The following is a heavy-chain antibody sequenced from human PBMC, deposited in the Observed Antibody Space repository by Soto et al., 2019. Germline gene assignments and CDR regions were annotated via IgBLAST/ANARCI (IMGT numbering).Heavy chain of an antibody. CDR2: IIPIFGTA. Sequence: WASVKVSCKASGGTFSSYAISWVRQAPGQGLEWMGGIIPIFGTANYAQKFQGRVTITADKSTSTAYMELSSLRSEDTAVYYCARSIAAAGSSWFDPWGQGTLVTVSS. D-gene: IGHD6-13*01. J-gene: IGHJ5*02. CDR1: GGTFSSYA. V-gene: IGHV1-69*06. CDR3: ARSIAAAGSSWFDP.